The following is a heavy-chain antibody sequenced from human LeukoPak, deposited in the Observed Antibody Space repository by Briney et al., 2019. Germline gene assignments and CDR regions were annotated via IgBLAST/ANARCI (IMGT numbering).Heavy chain of an antibody. V-gene: IGHV4-34*01. CDR2: ISHSGST. D-gene: IGHD3-9*01. CDR1: GGSFSGYY. Sequence: SETLSLTCAVYGGSFSGYYWSWIRQPPGKGLEWIGEISHSGSTNYNPSLESRVTISVDTSKNQFSLKLSSVTAADTAVHYCARGPGYDILTGTKPRYYGMDVWGKGTTVTVSS. CDR3: ARGPGYDILTGTKPRYYGMDV. J-gene: IGHJ6*04.